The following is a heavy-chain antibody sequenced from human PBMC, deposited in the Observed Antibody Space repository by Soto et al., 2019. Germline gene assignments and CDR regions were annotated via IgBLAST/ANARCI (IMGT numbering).Heavy chain of an antibody. Sequence: PSETLSLTCTVSGGSISSGGYYWSWIRQHPGKGLEWIGYIYYSGSTYYNPSLKSRVTISVDTSKNQFSLKLSSVTAADTAVYYCARTPRKYCSSTSCYAKDWFDPWGQGTLVTVSS. J-gene: IGHJ5*02. V-gene: IGHV4-31*03. CDR3: ARTPRKYCSSTSCYAKDWFDP. CDR1: GGSISSGGYY. CDR2: IYYSGST. D-gene: IGHD2-2*01.